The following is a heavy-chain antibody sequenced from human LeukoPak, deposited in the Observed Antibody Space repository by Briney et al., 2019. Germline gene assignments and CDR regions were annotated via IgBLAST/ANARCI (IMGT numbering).Heavy chain of an antibody. CDR2: ISYGGST. Sequence: SETLSLTCTVSGGSISTNDYYWDWIRQPPGKGLEWIGSISYGGSTYYNPSLKSRVTISVDTSKNQFSLRLSSVTAADTALYYCARQGNMNNLYYFDYWGQGTLVTVSS. J-gene: IGHJ4*02. D-gene: IGHD1/OR15-1a*01. CDR3: ARQGNMNNLYYFDY. CDR1: GGSISTNDYY. V-gene: IGHV4-39*01.